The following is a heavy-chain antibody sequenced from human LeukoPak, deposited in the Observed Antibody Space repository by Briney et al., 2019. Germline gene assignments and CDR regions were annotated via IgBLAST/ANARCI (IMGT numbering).Heavy chain of an antibody. D-gene: IGHD2-15*01. CDR2: IYTRGTT. CDR3: ARGDCSGGSCYYYYYYMDV. Sequence: SETLSLTCTVSGGSINSGSYYWSWIRQPAGKGLEWIGRIYTRGTTKYNPSLKSRVTISVDTSKTQFSLKLSSVTAADTAVYYCARGDCSGGSCYYYYYYMDVWGKGTTVTVSS. V-gene: IGHV4-61*02. J-gene: IGHJ6*03. CDR1: GGSINSGSYY.